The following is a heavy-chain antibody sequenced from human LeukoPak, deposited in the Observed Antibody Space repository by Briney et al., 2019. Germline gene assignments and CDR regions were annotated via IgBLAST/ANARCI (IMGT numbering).Heavy chain of an antibody. CDR3: ARSVGYLDH. V-gene: IGHV3-23*01. CDR2: ISGSGDST. CDR1: GFTFRTYV. Sequence: GGSLRLSCAASGFTFRTYVMSWVRQAPGKGLEWVSAISGSGDSTYYADSVKGRFTISRDNSKNTLYLQLNSLRAEDTAVYYCARSVGYLDHWGQGTLVTVSS. D-gene: IGHD2-8*01. J-gene: IGHJ5*02.